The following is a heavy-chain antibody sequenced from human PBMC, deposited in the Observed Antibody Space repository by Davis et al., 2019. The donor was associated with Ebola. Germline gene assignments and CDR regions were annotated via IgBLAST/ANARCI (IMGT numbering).Heavy chain of an antibody. Sequence: ASVKVSCKASGYTFTSYGISWVRQAPGQGLEWMGWISAYNGNTNYAQKLQGRVTMTTDTSTSTAYMELRSLRSDDTAVYYCARSPYIVVVPAARLTLDPWGQGTLVTVSS. CDR3: ARSPYIVVVPAARLTLDP. D-gene: IGHD2-2*01. V-gene: IGHV1-18*01. J-gene: IGHJ5*02. CDR1: GYTFTSYG. CDR2: ISAYNGNT.